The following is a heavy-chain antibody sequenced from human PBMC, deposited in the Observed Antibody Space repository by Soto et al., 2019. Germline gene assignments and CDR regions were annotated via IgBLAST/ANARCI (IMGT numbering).Heavy chain of an antibody. CDR3: ARANGRYYYDSSGPYGMDV. V-gene: IGHV4-59*01. CDR2: IYYSGST. D-gene: IGHD3-22*01. Sequence: NPSETLSLTCTVSGGSISSYYWSWIRQPPGKGLEWIGYIYYSGSTNYNPSLKSRVTISVDTSKNQFSLKLSSVTAADTAVYYCARANGRYYYDSSGPYGMDVWGQGTTVTVSS. CDR1: GGSISSYY. J-gene: IGHJ6*02.